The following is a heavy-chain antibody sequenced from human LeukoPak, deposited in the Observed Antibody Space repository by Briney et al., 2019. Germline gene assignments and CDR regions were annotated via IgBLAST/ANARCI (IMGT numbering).Heavy chain of an antibody. CDR3: ARHPSGYSSSWSFY. V-gene: IGHV4-39*01. CDR1: GGSISSYY. D-gene: IGHD6-13*01. J-gene: IGHJ4*02. CDR2: IYYSGST. Sequence: SETLSLTCTVSGGSISSYYWGWIRQPPGKGLEWIASIYYSGSTYYNPSLKSRVTLSVDTSKNQFSLKLSSVTAADTAVYYCARHPSGYSSSWSFYWGQGTLVTVSS.